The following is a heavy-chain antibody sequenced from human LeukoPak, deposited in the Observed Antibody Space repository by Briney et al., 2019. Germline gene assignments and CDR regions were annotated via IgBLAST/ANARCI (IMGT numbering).Heavy chain of an antibody. J-gene: IGHJ5*02. CDR3: ARGRRHCNSTSCYQEDS. V-gene: IGHV4-61*09. D-gene: IGHD2-2*01. CDR1: GGSITSATYF. Sequence: PSETLFLTCTVSGGSITSATYFWNWFRQPAGKGLEWIGHIYTSGSTNHNPSLKSRVSISVDTSKHQSSLKLNSVTTADTAVYYCARGRRHCNSTSCYQEDSWGQGTLVTVSS. CDR2: IYTSGST.